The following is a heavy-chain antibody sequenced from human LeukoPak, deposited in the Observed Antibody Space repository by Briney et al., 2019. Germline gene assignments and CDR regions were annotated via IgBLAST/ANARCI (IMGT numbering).Heavy chain of an antibody. Sequence: PGGSLRLSCAASGFIFSSYWMSWVRQAPGKGLEWVSAISGSGGSTYYADSVKGRFTISRDNAKNSLYLQMNSLRAEDTAVYYCARTKEMASISYFDSWGQGTLVTVSS. CDR1: GFIFSSYW. CDR3: ARTKEMASISYFDS. V-gene: IGHV3-23*01. J-gene: IGHJ4*02. CDR2: ISGSGGST. D-gene: IGHD5-24*01.